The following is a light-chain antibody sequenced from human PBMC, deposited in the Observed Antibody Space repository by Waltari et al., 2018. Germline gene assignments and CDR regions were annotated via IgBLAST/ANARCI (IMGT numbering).Light chain of an antibody. CDR3: QHYVRLPVT. J-gene: IGKJ1*01. CDR1: QRISRA. V-gene: IGKV3-20*01. CDR2: GAS. Sequence: EVVLTQSPGTLSLSPGERVTLSCRASQRISRALTWYQQKPGQAPRLLIYGASTRATGIPDRFIGSGSGTDFSLTISRLDPDDFAVYYCQHYVRLPVTFGQGTTVEIK.